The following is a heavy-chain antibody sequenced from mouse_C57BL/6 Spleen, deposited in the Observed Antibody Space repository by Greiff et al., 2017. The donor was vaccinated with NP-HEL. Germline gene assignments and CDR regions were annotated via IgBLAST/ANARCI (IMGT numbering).Heavy chain of an antibody. V-gene: IGHV5-17*01. CDR2: ISSGSSTI. Sequence: EVHLVESGGGLVKPGGSLKLSCAASGFTFSDYGMHWVRQAPEKGLEWVAYISSGSSTIYYADTVKGRFTISRDNAKNTLFLQMTSLRSEDTAMYYCARIDDYGYWGQGTTLTVSS. CDR3: ARIDDYGY. D-gene: IGHD2-4*01. CDR1: GFTFSDYG. J-gene: IGHJ2*01.